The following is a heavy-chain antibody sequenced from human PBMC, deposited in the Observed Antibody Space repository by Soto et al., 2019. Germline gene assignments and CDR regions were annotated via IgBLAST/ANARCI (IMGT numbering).Heavy chain of an antibody. CDR2: IMKNGGNI. CDR3: TRALYYSVWLFFDS. Sequence: QVQLVESGGGVVQPGRSLRLSCAASGFTFNTYGMHWVRQAPGKGLEWVAVIMKNGGNIYYGDSVKVRFTISRDNSKSMLYLQMDGLKVEDTAVYYCTRALYYSVWLFFDSWGRGTLFTVSS. D-gene: IGHD6-19*01. J-gene: IGHJ4*02. V-gene: IGHV3-33*01. CDR1: GFTFNTYG.